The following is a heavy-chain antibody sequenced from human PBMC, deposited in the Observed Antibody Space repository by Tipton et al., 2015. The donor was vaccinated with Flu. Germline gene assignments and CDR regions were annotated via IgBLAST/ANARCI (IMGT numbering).Heavy chain of an antibody. Sequence: SLRLSCAASGFTFSSYEMNWVRQAPGKGLEWVSYISSSGSTIYYADSVKGRFTISRDNAKNSLYLQMNSLRAEDTAVYYCAREPQGIAVAGDYFDYWGQGTLVTVSS. J-gene: IGHJ4*02. CDR3: AREPQGIAVAGDYFDY. D-gene: IGHD6-19*01. V-gene: IGHV3-48*03. CDR1: GFTFSSYE. CDR2: ISSSGSTI.